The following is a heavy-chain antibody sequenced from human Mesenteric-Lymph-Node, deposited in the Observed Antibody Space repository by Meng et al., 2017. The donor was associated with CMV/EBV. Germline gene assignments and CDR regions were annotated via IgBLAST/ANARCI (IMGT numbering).Heavy chain of an antibody. CDR3: ARGRTVPQEYSSSLHFDY. V-gene: IGHV4-34*01. CDR1: SFSGYY. J-gene: IGHJ4*02. D-gene: IGHD6-6*01. Sequence: SFSGYYWSWIRQPPGKGLEWIGEINHSGSTSYNPSLKSRVTISVDTSKNQFSLKLSSVTAADTAVYYCARGRTVPQEYSSSLHFDYWGQGTLVTVSS. CDR2: INHSGST.